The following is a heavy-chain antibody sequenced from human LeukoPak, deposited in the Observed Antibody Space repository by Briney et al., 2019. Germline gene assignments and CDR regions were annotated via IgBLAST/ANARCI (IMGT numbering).Heavy chain of an antibody. CDR2: ISYDGSNK. CDR3: AKDLGFGELLRSDAFDI. Sequence: GRSLRLSCAASGFSFSNYGMHWVRQAPGKGLEWVAVISYDGSNKYYADSVKGRFTISRDNSKNTLYLQMNSLRAEDTAVYYCAKDLGFGELLRSDAFDIWGQGTMVTVSS. V-gene: IGHV3-30*18. CDR1: GFSFSNYG. J-gene: IGHJ3*02. D-gene: IGHD3-10*01.